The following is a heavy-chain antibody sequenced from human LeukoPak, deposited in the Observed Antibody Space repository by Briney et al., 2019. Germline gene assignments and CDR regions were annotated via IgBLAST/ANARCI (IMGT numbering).Heavy chain of an antibody. V-gene: IGHV1-8*01. CDR1: GDTFSTYD. CDR2: VNPKSGHT. CDR3: ARGVVGGTTVGP. J-gene: IGHJ5*02. Sequence: ASVKVSCKASGDTFSTYDVNWVRQATGQGLEWMGWVNPKSGHTAYAQKFQGRVTMTSDTSTAFLELSSLRFEDTAAYFCARGVVGGTTVGPWGQGTLVTVSS. D-gene: IGHD1-7*01.